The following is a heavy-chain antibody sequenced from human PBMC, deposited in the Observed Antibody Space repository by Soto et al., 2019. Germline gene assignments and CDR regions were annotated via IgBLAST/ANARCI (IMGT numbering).Heavy chain of an antibody. CDR1: GFTFSSYG. CDR2: ISYDGSNK. CDR3: AKDYDGYSSGWYGYYYYYYMDV. V-gene: IGHV3-30*18. D-gene: IGHD6-19*01. J-gene: IGHJ6*03. Sequence: QVQLVGSGGGVVQPGRSLRLSCAASGFTFSSYGMHWVRQAPGKGLEWVAVISYDGSNKYYADSVKGRFTISRDNSKNTLYLQMNSLRAEDTAVYYCAKDYDGYSSGWYGYYYYYYMDVWGKGTTVTVSS.